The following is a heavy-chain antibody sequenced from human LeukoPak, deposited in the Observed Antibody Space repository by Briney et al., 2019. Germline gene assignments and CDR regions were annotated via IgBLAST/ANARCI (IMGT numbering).Heavy chain of an antibody. J-gene: IGHJ4*02. Sequence: GGSLRLSCAASGFTFSSYAMSWVRQAPGKGLEWVSAISVSVGNTYYADSVKGRFTISRDNSKSTLYLQMNSLRAEDTAVYYCAKFSRSYCSSTSCSKYFDYWGRGTLVTVSS. CDR2: ISVSVGNT. D-gene: IGHD2-2*01. V-gene: IGHV3-23*01. CDR1: GFTFSSYA. CDR3: AKFSRSYCSSTSCSKYFDY.